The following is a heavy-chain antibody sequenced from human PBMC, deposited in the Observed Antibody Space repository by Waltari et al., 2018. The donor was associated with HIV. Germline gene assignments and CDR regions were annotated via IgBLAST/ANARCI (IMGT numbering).Heavy chain of an antibody. Sequence: QVQLVESGGGLVKPGGSLRLSCAASGFTFSDYYMSWIRQAPGKGLELVSYIMRSGSSIYSADSVKGRFTISRDTAKNSLYLQMNSLRAEDTAVYYCARGGRTTVRHHFDYWGQGTLVTVSS. V-gene: IGHV3-11*01. CDR2: IMRSGSSI. D-gene: IGHD3-10*01. CDR3: ARGGRTTVRHHFDY. CDR1: GFTFSDYY. J-gene: IGHJ4*02.